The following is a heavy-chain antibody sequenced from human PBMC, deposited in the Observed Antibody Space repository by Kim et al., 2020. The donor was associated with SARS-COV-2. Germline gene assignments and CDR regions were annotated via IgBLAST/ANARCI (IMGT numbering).Heavy chain of an antibody. Sequence: GESLKISCKGSGYSFTSYWISWVRQTPGKGLEWMGRIDPSDSYTNYSPSFQGHVTISADKSISTAYLQWSSLKASDTAMYYCARAYYYDSSGYETVAFDIRGQGTMVTVSS. J-gene: IGHJ3*02. V-gene: IGHV5-10-1*01. CDR1: GYSFTSYW. CDR2: IDPSDSYT. D-gene: IGHD3-22*01. CDR3: ARAYYYDSSGYETVAFDI.